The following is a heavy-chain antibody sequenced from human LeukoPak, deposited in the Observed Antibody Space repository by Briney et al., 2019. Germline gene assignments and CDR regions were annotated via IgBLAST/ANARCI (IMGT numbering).Heavy chain of an antibody. D-gene: IGHD4-17*01. J-gene: IGHJ5*02. V-gene: IGHV4-59*08. CDR1: GGSVTSFY. Sequence: SSETLSLTCNVSGGSVTSFYWSWIRQSPGKGLEWIGDLFYTGRTNYNPSLKSRVSISADTSKNQFSLRLSSVTAADTAVYYCTRQLTTVSRGGWFDPWGQGTLVTVSS. CDR3: TRQLTTVSRGGWFDP. CDR2: LFYTGRT.